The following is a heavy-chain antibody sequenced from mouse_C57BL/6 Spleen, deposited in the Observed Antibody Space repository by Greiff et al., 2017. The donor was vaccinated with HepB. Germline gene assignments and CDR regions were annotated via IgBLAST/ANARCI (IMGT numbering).Heavy chain of an antibody. D-gene: IGHD1-1*01. V-gene: IGHV5-16*01. CDR3: ARVGETVVPFDY. J-gene: IGHJ2*01. Sequence: EVQLVESEGGLVQPGSSMKLSCTASGFTFSDYYMAWVRQVPEKGLEWVANINYDGSSTYYLDSLKSRFIISRDNAKNILYLQMSSLKSEDTATYYCARVGETVVPFDYWGQGTTLTVSS. CDR2: INYDGSST. CDR1: GFTFSDYY.